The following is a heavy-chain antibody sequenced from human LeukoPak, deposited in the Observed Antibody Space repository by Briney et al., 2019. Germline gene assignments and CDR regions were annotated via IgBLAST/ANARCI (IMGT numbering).Heavy chain of an antibody. CDR2: IKSKTDGGTT. V-gene: IGHV3-15*01. J-gene: IGHJ4*02. D-gene: IGHD4-17*01. Sequence: GGSLRLSCAASGFTFSNAWMSWVRQAPGKGLEWVGRIKSKTDGGTTDYAAPVKGRFTISRDDSKNTLYLQMNSLKTVYTAVYYCTTDGNYGDYVSAYWGQGTLVSVSS. CDR1: GFTFSNAW. CDR3: TTDGNYGDYVSAY.